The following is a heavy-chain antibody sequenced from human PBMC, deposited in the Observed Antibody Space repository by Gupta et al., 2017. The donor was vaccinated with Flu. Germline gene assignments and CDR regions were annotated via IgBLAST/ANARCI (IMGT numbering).Heavy chain of an antibody. CDR1: GFTLSSYV. CDR2: SRSCGSK. CDR3: ERGHRDN. V-gene: IGHV3-48*03. Sequence: DVHFMYSEAHFLQPERSLPPSCAASGFTLSSYVMSWVRQATGRGLEWNSFSRSCGSKYYGEPVRGRFTISRDNAKKSIYMTMSGARDEDAAIYDYERGHRDNWGQGTLVTVSS. J-gene: IGHJ4*02.